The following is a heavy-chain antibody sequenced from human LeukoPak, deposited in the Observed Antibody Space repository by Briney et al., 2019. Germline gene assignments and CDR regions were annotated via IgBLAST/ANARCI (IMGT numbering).Heavy chain of an antibody. CDR3: ARDRGMATILPDY. Sequence: GASVKVSCKASGGTFSSYAISWVRQAPGQGLEWMGGIIPIFGTANYAQKFQGRVTITADESTSTAYMELSSLRSGDTAVYYCARDRGMATILPDYWGQGTLVTVSS. CDR1: GGTFSSYA. D-gene: IGHD5-24*01. J-gene: IGHJ4*02. CDR2: IIPIFGTA. V-gene: IGHV1-69*13.